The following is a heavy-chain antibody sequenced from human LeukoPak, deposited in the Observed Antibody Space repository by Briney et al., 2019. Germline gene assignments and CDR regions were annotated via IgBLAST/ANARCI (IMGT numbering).Heavy chain of an antibody. CDR1: GFTFSSYG. D-gene: IGHD3-22*01. CDR2: ISGTGGST. V-gene: IGHV3-23*01. J-gene: IGHJ4*02. Sequence: PGGSQRLSCAASGFTFSSYGMSWVRQAPGKGLEWGSSISGTGGSTYYADSVKGRSTISRDNSKNTLYLQMNSLRAEDTAVYYCAKNSMIVVVSESLDYWGQGTLVTVSS. CDR3: AKNSMIVVVSESLDY.